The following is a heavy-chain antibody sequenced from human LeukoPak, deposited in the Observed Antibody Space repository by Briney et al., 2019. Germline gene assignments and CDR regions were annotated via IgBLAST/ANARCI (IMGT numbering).Heavy chain of an antibody. CDR3: AADDYFAFDI. Sequence: KTSETLSLTCTVSGGSISSGSYYWSWIRQPAGKGLEWIGRIYTSGSTNYNPSLKSRVTISVDTSKNQFSLKLSSVTAADTAVYYCAADDYFAFDIWGQGTMVTVSS. CDR1: GGSISSGSYY. J-gene: IGHJ3*02. V-gene: IGHV4-61*02. D-gene: IGHD2/OR15-2a*01. CDR2: IYTSGST.